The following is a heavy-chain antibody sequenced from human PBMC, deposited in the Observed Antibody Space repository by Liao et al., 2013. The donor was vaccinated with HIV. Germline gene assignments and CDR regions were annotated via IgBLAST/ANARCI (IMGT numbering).Heavy chain of an antibody. J-gene: IGHJ4*02. CDR1: GGSFSGYY. Sequence: QVQLQQWGAGLLKPSETLSLTCAVYGGSFSGYYWSWIRQPPGKGLEWIGEINHSGSTNYNPSLKSRVTISEDTSKNQFSLKLSSVTAADTAVYYCARATTSLYCSSTSCYGTFYFDYWGQGTLVTVSS. CDR3: ARATTSLYCSSTSCYGTFYFDY. CDR2: INHSGST. D-gene: IGHD2-2*01. V-gene: IGHV4-34*01.